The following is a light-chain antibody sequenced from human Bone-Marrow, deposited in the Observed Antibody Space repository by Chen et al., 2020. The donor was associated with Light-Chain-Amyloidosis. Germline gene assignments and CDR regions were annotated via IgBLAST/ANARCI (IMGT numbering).Light chain of an antibody. CDR2: EVT. V-gene: IGLV2-14*01. CDR1: SSDVCGDNH. Sequence: QSALTQPASVSGSPGQSITISCTGTSSDVCGDNHVSWYQQQPDKAHKLMSYEVTNRPSWVPDRFSGSKSDNTAYLTISGLQSEDEADYFCSSYTITNTLVFGSGTRVTVL. J-gene: IGLJ1*01. CDR3: SSYTITNTLV.